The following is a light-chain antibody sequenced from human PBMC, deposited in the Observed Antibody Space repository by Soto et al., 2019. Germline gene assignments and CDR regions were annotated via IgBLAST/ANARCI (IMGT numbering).Light chain of an antibody. V-gene: IGKV1-39*01. CDR1: QSISRF. Sequence: DIQMTQSPSSLSASVGDRVTITCRASQSISRFLNWYQQKSGKPPQLLIYAASSLQSGVPSRFSGSRSRTDFTLTISSLQPEDFATYYCQQTYITPPWTFGQGSKVEIK. J-gene: IGKJ1*01. CDR3: QQTYITPPWT. CDR2: AAS.